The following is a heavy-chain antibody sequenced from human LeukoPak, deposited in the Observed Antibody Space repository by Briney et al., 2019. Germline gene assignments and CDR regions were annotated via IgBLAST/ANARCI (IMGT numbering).Heavy chain of an antibody. J-gene: IGHJ4*02. CDR2: ISSNGGST. CDR3: VNRGGLLLYFIY. D-gene: IGHD3-22*01. Sequence: GGSLRLSRSASGFTFSSYAMYWARQAPGKGLEYVSGISSNGGSTYYADSVKGRFTISRDNSKNTLYLQMSSLRAEDTAVYYCVNRGGLLLYFIYWGQGTLVTVSS. V-gene: IGHV3-64D*06. CDR1: GFTFSSYA.